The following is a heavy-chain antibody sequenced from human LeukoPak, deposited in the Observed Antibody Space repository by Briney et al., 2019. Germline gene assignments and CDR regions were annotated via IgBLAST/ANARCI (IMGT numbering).Heavy chain of an antibody. D-gene: IGHD2-21*01. CDR2: IYTSGST. J-gene: IGHJ4*02. CDR1: GGSISSSSYY. V-gene: IGHV4-39*07. CDR3: ASFGGGKLGG. Sequence: PSETLSLTCTVSGGSISSSSYYWGWIRQPPGKGLEWIGRIYTSGSTNYNPSLKSRVTISVDTSKNQFSLKLSSVTAADTAVYYCASFGGGKLGGWGQGTLVTVSS.